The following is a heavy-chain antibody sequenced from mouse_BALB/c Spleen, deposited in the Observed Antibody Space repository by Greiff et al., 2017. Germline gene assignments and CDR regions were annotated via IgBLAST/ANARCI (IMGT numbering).Heavy chain of an antibody. V-gene: IGHV2-2*02. Sequence: QVHVKQSGPGLVQPSQSLSITCTASGFSLTSYGVHWVRQSPGKGLEWLGVIWSGGSTDYNAAFISRMSISKDNSKSQVFFIMNSLQANDTAIYDCARRSWGSSPYWYFDVWGAGTTVTVSS. D-gene: IGHD1-1*01. J-gene: IGHJ1*01. CDR2: IWSGGST. CDR1: GFSLTSYG. CDR3: ARRSWGSSPYWYFDV.